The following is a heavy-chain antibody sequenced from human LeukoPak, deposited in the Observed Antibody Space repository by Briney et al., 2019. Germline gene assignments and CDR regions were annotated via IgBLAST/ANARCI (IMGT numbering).Heavy chain of an antibody. CDR3: AKDYSDSRVGDVFFEY. CDR2: ITSGFTP. D-gene: IGHD1-26*01. CDR1: GLTFSNYA. V-gene: IGHV3-23*01. J-gene: IGHJ4*02. Sequence: GGSLSLSCAASGLTFSNYAMSLFRQAPGKGLEWVSGITSGFTPHYADSVKGRFTISRDNSKNTFHLQMNSLRAEDTAVYYCAKDYSDSRVGDVFFEYWGQGTLVTVSS.